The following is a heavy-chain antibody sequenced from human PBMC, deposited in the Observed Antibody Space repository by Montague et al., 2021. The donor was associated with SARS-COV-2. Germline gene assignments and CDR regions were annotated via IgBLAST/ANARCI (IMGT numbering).Heavy chain of an antibody. CDR1: DTPSGVVTG. CDR3: ARAQKTISGMLIPPYYFDF. Sequence: CPSPAVSLDTPSGVVTGGLGSASPAGKGLEWIGEIYHSGSTTYNPSLKSRVTISVDKSKNQFSLTLTSLTAADTAVYYCARAQKTISGMLIPPYYFDFWGQGTLVTVSS. V-gene: IGHV4-4*02. J-gene: IGHJ4*02. CDR2: IYHSGST. D-gene: IGHD3-3*01.